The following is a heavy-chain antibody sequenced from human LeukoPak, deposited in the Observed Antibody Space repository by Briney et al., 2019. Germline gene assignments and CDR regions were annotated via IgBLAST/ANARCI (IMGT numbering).Heavy chain of an antibody. CDR2: IIPIFGTA. J-gene: IGHJ4*02. Sequence: SVKVSXKASGGTFRSYAISWVRQAHGQGLEWMGGIIPIFGTANYAQKFQGRVTITTDESTSTAYMELSSLRSEDTAVYYCASSLGYDFWSGYSVYYFDYWGQGTLVTVSS. D-gene: IGHD3-3*01. V-gene: IGHV1-69*05. CDR3: ASSLGYDFWSGYSVYYFDY. CDR1: GGTFRSYA.